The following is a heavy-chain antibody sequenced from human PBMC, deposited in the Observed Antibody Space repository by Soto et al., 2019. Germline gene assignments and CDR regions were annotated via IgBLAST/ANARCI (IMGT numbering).Heavy chain of an antibody. CDR3: ARDGPVGYYDSSGYSGMDV. D-gene: IGHD3-22*01. Sequence: QVQLQESGPGLVKPSQTLSLTCTVSGGSISSGGYYWSWIRQHPGKGLEWIGYIYYSGSTYYNPSLKSRVTISVDTSKNQFSLKLSSVTAADTAVYYCARDGPVGYYDSSGYSGMDVWGQGTTVTVSS. CDR2: IYYSGST. J-gene: IGHJ6*02. CDR1: GGSISSGGYY. V-gene: IGHV4-31*03.